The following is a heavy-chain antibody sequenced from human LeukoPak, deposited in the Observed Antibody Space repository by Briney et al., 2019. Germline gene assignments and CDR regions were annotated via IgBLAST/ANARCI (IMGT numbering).Heavy chain of an antibody. V-gene: IGHV4-31*03. CDR1: GASLSSGGHH. CDR3: ARDGESGFSYLFDN. Sequence: SETLSLTCTVSGASLSSGGHHWNWIRQHPVKGLEWIGYIHFSGSTYYNPSLQSRVTISVDTSKSQFTLNLSSVTAADTAVYYCARDGESGFSYLFDNWGQGTLVTVSS. CDR2: IHFSGST. J-gene: IGHJ4*02. D-gene: IGHD5-12*01.